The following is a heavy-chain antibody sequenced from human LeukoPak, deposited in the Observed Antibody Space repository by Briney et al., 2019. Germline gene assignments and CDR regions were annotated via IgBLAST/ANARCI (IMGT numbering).Heavy chain of an antibody. CDR3: AKDPVSVVTMSFAP. Sequence: GGSLRLSCAASGFTFSSYAMSWVGQAPGKGLEGGSAISGSGGSTSYADSVKGRFTISRDNSRNTLYLQMNSLTAEATAVYYCAKDPVSVVTMSFAPWGQGTLVTVSS. V-gene: IGHV3-23*01. D-gene: IGHD3-10*02. J-gene: IGHJ5*02. CDR2: ISGSGGST. CDR1: GFTFSSYA.